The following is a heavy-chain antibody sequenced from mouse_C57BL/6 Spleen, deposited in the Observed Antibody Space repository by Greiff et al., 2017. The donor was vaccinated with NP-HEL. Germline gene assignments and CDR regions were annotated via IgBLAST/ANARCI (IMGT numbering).Heavy chain of an antibody. CDR2: IDPSDSYT. D-gene: IGHD3-1*01. V-gene: IGHV1-69*01. J-gene: IGHJ4*01. Sequence: QVQLQQPGAELVMPGASVKLSCKASGYTFTSYWMHWVKQRPGQGLEWIGEIDPSDSYTNYNQKFKGKSTLTVDKSSSTAYMQLSSLTSEDSAVYYCARSGASHAMDYWGQGTSVTVAS. CDR1: GYTFTSYW. CDR3: ARSGASHAMDY.